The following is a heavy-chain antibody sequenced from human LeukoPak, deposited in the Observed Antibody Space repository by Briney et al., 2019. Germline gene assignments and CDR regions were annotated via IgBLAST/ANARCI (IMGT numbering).Heavy chain of an antibody. Sequence: ASVKVSCKASGYTFTSYGISWVRQAPGQGLEWMGWISAYNGNTNYAQKLQGRVTMTTDTSTSTAYMELRSLRSDDTAVYYCARDRSMVRAQTWTPGDFDYWGQGTLVTVSS. V-gene: IGHV1-18*01. D-gene: IGHD3-10*01. CDR1: GYTFTSYG. J-gene: IGHJ4*02. CDR2: ISAYNGNT. CDR3: ARDRSMVRAQTWTPGDFDY.